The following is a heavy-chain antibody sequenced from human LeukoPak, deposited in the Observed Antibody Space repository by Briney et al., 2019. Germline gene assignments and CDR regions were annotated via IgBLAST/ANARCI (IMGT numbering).Heavy chain of an antibody. Sequence: SSETLSLTCTVSGGSISSYYWSWIRQPPGKGLEWIGYIYYSGSTNYNPSLKSRVTISVDTSKNQFSLKLSSVTAADTAVYHCARGRRLLRGGYYYGMDVWGQGTMVTVSS. CDR1: GGSISSYY. CDR3: ARGRRLLRGGYYYGMDV. J-gene: IGHJ6*02. CDR2: IYYSGST. D-gene: IGHD3-22*01. V-gene: IGHV4-59*12.